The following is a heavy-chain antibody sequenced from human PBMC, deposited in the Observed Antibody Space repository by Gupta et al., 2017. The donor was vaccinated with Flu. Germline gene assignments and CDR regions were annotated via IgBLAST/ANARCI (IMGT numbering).Heavy chain of an antibody. J-gene: IGHJ3*02. D-gene: IGHD1-26*01. CDR2: INSGGDGE. CDR3: TRDPGWGALDM. Sequence: WVGQAPGRGLETVSMINSGGDGENYMDSVKGRFTISRDNAKNLLILQMNSLRAEDTAVYDCTRDPGWGALDMWGQGTLVTISS. V-gene: IGHV3-7*01.